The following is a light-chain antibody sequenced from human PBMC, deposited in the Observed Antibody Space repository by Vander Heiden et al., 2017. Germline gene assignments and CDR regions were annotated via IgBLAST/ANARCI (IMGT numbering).Light chain of an antibody. V-gene: IGKV2-30*01. Sequence: DVLMTQSPLSVPVTLGQPASISCRSSQSLVYSDGNTYLNWFQQRPGQSPRRLIYKVSNRDSGVPDRFSGSGSGTDFTLKISRVEAEDVGVYYCMQGTHWVTFGGGTKVEIK. CDR2: KVS. CDR3: MQGTHWVT. CDR1: QSLVYSDGNTY. J-gene: IGKJ4*01.